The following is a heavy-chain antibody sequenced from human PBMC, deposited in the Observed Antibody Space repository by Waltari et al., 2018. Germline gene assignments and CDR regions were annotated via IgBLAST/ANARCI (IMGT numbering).Heavy chain of an antibody. J-gene: IGHJ2*01. CDR1: GGSISSSSYY. Sequence: QLQLQESGPGLVKPSETLSLTCTVSGGSISSSSYYWGWIRQPPGKGLEWIGSIYYSGSTYYNPSLKSRVTISVDTSKNQFSPKLSSVTAADTAVYYCASYSNYAPRYFDLWGRGTLVTVSS. CDR2: IYYSGST. CDR3: ASYSNYAPRYFDL. D-gene: IGHD4-4*01. V-gene: IGHV4-39*07.